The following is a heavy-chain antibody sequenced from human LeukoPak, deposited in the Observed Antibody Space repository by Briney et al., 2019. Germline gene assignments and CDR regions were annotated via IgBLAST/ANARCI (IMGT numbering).Heavy chain of an antibody. D-gene: IGHD6-6*01. CDR3: ARDRRLEPSYYYYMDV. V-gene: IGHV4-59*11. Sequence: PSETLSLTCTVSGDSISSHYWSWIRQPPGKGLEWIGFFHDSGSTNYKSSLKGRVTMSVDTSKNQFSLKLSSVTAADTAVYYCARDRRLEPSYYYYMDVWGKGTTVTVSS. CDR2: FHDSGST. CDR1: GDSISSHY. J-gene: IGHJ6*03.